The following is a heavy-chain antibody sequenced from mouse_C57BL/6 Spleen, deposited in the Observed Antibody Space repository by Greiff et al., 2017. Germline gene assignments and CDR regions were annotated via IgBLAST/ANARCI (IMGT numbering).Heavy chain of an antibody. Sequence: DVKLVESGGGLVKPGGSLKLSCAASGFTFSSYAMSWVRQTPEKRLEWVATISDGGSYTYYPDNVKGRFTISRDNAKNNLYLQMSHLKSEDTAMYYCARDKNSNYDFDYWGQGTTLTVSS. CDR2: ISDGGSYT. D-gene: IGHD2-5*01. J-gene: IGHJ2*01. CDR3: ARDKNSNYDFDY. V-gene: IGHV5-4*01. CDR1: GFTFSSYA.